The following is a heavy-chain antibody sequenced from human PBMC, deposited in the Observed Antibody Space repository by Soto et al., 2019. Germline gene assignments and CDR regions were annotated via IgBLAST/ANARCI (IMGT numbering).Heavy chain of an antibody. V-gene: IGHV3-23*01. CDR2: ISYSDAAT. J-gene: IGHJ4*02. D-gene: IGHD3-10*01. CDR1: GFTFSIYS. Sequence: GGSLRLSCAASGFTFSIYSMNWVRQAPGKGLEWVSAISYSDAATYYADSVRGRFTISRDNSKNTLYLQMASLRADDMAIYYCARASELRDFFDYWGQGTLVTVSS. CDR3: ARASELRDFFDY.